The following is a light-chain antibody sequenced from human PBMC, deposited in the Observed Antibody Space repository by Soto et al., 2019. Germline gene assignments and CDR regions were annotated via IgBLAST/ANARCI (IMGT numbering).Light chain of an antibody. CDR3: QQYGSSST. V-gene: IGKV3-20*01. CDR1: QSVSSSY. J-gene: IGKJ1*01. Sequence: EIVLTQSPGTLSLSPGERATLSCRASQSVSSSYLAWYQPKLGQAPILLIYGASSSATGIPDRVSGSGSATAFSLTTSGLAPADFAVYYGQQYGSSSTFGQGTKVDIK. CDR2: GAS.